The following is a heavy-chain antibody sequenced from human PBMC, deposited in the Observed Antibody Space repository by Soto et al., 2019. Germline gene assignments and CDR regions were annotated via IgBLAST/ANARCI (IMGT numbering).Heavy chain of an antibody. CDR2: MNPNTGHT. CDR3: ASDMSTP. V-gene: IGHV1-8*01. J-gene: IGHJ5*02. CDR1: GYTFTSHD. D-gene: IGHD3-16*01. Sequence: QVQLVQSGAEVKKPGASVKVSCKASGYTFTSHDINWMRQATGQGLEWMGWMNPNTGHTNYAQKFQGRVTMTRDTSISTAYMELTNLGAEDTAIYCCASDMSTPWGQGTLVTVFS.